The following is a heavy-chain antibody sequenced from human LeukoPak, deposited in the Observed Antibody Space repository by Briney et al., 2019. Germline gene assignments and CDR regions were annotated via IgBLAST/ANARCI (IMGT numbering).Heavy chain of an antibody. CDR2: ISSSDTTI. CDR1: GFTFSSYE. V-gene: IGHV3-48*03. CDR3: ARDSIDPPYSTYGMDV. Sequence: GGSLRLSCAASGFTFSSYEMNWVRQAPGKGLEWVSYISSSDTTIYYADSVKGRFAISRDNAKSSVYLQMNSLRDEDTAVYYCARDSIDPPYSTYGMDVWGQGTTVTVSS. D-gene: IGHD4-11*01. J-gene: IGHJ6*02.